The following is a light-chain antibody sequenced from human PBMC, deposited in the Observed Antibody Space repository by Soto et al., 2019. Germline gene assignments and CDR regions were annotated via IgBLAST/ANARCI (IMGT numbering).Light chain of an antibody. J-gene: IGKJ1*01. CDR3: RQSYSTPRT. V-gene: IGKV1-39*01. CDR1: QSISSN. Sequence: DIQMTQSPSSLSASVGDRVTITCRASQSISSNLNWYQQKPGKAPKRLIYAASSLQSGVPSRFSGSGSGTDFTLTISSLQPEDFATYYCRQSYSTPRTFGQGTKVDIK. CDR2: AAS.